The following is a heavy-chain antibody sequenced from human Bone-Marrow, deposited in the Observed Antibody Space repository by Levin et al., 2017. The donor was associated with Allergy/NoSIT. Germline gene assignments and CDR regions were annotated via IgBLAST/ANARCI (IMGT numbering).Heavy chain of an antibody. D-gene: IGHD6-13*01. Sequence: PGGSLRLSCAASGFTFSSYGMHWVRQAPGKGLEWVAVISYDGSNKYYADSVKGRFTISRDNSKNTLYLQMNSLRAEDTAVYYCAKAFVLHHSSSWYFDYWGQGTLVTVSS. CDR1: GFTFSSYG. CDR3: AKAFVLHHSSSWYFDY. J-gene: IGHJ4*02. V-gene: IGHV3-30*18. CDR2: ISYDGSNK.